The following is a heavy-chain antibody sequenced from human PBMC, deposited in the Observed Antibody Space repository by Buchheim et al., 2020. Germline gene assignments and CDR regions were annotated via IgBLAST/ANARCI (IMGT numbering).Heavy chain of an antibody. J-gene: IGHJ5*02. CDR2: MYQTGST. CDR1: GDSISSGGYF. V-gene: IGHV4-30-2*01. Sequence: QLQLQESGSGLVKPSQTLSLTCAVSGDSISSGGYFWSWIRQPPGKGLEWIGYMYQTGSTYYNPSLKSRVTISVDRSTHQFSLKLTSVTAADTAVYYCARGSLNYFDTSGLRGAWFDPWGQGTL. D-gene: IGHD3-22*01. CDR3: ARGSLNYFDTSGLRGAWFDP.